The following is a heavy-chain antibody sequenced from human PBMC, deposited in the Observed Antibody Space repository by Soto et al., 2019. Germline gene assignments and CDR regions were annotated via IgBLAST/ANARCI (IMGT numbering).Heavy chain of an antibody. CDR2: IYYSGST. V-gene: IGHV4-59*01. D-gene: IGHD2-2*01. J-gene: IGHJ4*02. Sequence: ASETLSLTCTVSGGSISSYYWSWIRQPPGKGLEWIGYIYYSGSTNYNPSLKSRVTISVDTSKNQFSLKLSSVTAADTAVYYCARFSSSTVTFDYWGQGTLVTVSS. CDR1: GGSISSYY. CDR3: ARFSSSTVTFDY.